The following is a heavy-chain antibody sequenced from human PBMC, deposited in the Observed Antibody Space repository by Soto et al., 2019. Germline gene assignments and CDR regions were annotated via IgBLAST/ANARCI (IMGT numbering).Heavy chain of an antibody. CDR2: IYYSGTT. CDR1: GGSISSFY. CDR3: ARQWPGAYFYY. V-gene: IGHV4-59*01. Sequence: SETLSPTCTVSGGSISSFYWSWIRQPPGKGLEWIGYIYYSGTTNYNPSLKSRVTISIDTSNNQFSLKLTSVSAADTAVYFCARQWPGAYFYYWGLGTLVTVS. J-gene: IGHJ4*02. D-gene: IGHD2-8*01.